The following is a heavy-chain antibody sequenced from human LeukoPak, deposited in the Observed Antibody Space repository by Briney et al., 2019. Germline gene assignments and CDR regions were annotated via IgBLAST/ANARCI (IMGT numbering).Heavy chain of an antibody. D-gene: IGHD3-9*01. V-gene: IGHV4-59*08. Sequence: SETLSLTCTVSGGSISSYYWSWIRQPPGKGLEWIGYIYYSGSTNYNPSLKSRVTISVDTSKNQFSLKLSSVTAADTAVYYCARHGYDILTGLIWGQGTMVIVSS. CDR1: GGSISSYY. CDR2: IYYSGST. J-gene: IGHJ3*02. CDR3: ARHGYDILTGLI.